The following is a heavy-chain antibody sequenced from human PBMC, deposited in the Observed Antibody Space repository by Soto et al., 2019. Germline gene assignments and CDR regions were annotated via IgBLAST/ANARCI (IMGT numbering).Heavy chain of an antibody. V-gene: IGHV5-51*01. CDR2: IYPGDSDT. CDR3: ARPSNYYDSSGYYDY. CDR1: GYSLTSYW. Sequence: RGSLKISCKGSGYSLTSYWIGWVRQMPGKGLEWMGIIYPGDSDTRYSPSFQGQVTISADKSISTAYLQWSSLKASDTAMYYCARPSNYYDSSGYYDYWGQGTLVTVSS. D-gene: IGHD3-22*01. J-gene: IGHJ4*02.